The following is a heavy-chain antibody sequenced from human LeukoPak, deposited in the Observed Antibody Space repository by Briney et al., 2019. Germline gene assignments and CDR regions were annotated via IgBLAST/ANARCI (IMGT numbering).Heavy chain of an antibody. D-gene: IGHD4-11*01. Sequence: ASVKVSCKASGYTFTGYYMNWVRQAPGQGLEWMGWINPNSGGTNYAQKFQGRVTMTRDTSISTAYMELSRLRSDDTAVYYCARIYSNYVGKYFQHWGQGTLVTVSS. CDR2: INPNSGGT. J-gene: IGHJ1*01. CDR3: ARIYSNYVGKYFQH. CDR1: GYTFTGYY. V-gene: IGHV1-2*02.